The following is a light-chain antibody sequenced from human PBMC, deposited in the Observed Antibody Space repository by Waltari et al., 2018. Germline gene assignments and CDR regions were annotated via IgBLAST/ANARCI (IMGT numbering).Light chain of an antibody. Sequence: QSALTQPASVSGSPGQSITIPCTGTRSDVGGYDSVSWYQQHPGKAPKLMIYDVNKRPSGVSNRFSGSKSGNTASLTISGLQAEDEADYYCTSYTSSSTYIFGGGTKVTVL. CDR2: DVN. J-gene: IGLJ2*01. CDR3: TSYTSSSTYI. CDR1: RSDVGGYDS. V-gene: IGLV2-14*03.